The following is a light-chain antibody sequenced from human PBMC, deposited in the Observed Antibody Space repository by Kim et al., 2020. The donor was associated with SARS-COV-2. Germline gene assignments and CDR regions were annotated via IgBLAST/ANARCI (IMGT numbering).Light chain of an antibody. CDR3: HHSSSFLLT. Sequence: EIVLTQSPDFLSVTPKEKVTITCRASQSIDTSLHWYQQKPDQSPKLLIKYTSQSFSGVPSRFSGGGSGTDFTLTINSLEAEDAATYYCHHSSSFLLTFGGGTKVDIK. J-gene: IGKJ4*01. V-gene: IGKV6-21*01. CDR1: QSIDTS. CDR2: YTS.